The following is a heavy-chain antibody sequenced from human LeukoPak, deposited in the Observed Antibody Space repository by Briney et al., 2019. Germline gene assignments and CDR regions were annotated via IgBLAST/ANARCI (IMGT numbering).Heavy chain of an antibody. D-gene: IGHD4-17*01. CDR3: ARVYGDYELFFDY. Sequence: GGSLRLSCAASGFTFSSYAMYWVRQAPGKGLEWVAVISYDGSNKYYADSVKGRFTISRDNSKNTLYLQMNSLRAEDTAVYYCARVYGDYELFFDYWGQGTLVTVSS. V-gene: IGHV3-30-3*01. J-gene: IGHJ4*02. CDR1: GFTFSSYA. CDR2: ISYDGSNK.